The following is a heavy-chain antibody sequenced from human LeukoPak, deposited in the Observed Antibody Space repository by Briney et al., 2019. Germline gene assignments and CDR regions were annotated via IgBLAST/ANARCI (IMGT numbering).Heavy chain of an antibody. V-gene: IGHV4-4*07. CDR3: ARGRAYYDSSGYFNY. D-gene: IGHD3-22*01. CDR1: GDSISGYY. J-gene: IGHJ4*02. CDR2: MYTSGST. Sequence: SETLSLTCTVSGDSISGYYWNWIRQPAGNGLEWIGRMYTSGSTNYNPSLQSRVIMSVDTSKNQFSLDLNSVTAADTAVYYCARGRAYYDSSGYFNYWGQGILVTVSS.